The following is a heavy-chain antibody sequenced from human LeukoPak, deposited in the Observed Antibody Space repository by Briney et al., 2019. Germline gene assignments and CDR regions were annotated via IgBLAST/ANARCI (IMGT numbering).Heavy chain of an antibody. CDR2: IYPGDSDT. D-gene: IGHD5-12*01. V-gene: IGHV5-51*01. CDR1: GYSFTSYW. CDR3: ARPLTRLPSVDIVATIPWDDAFDI. J-gene: IGHJ3*02. Sequence: GESLKISCKGSGYSFTSYWIGWVRQMPGKGLEWMGIIYPGDSDTRYSPSFQGQVTISADKSISTAYLQWSSLKASDTAMYYCARPLTRLPSVDIVATIPWDDAFDIWGQGTMVTVSS.